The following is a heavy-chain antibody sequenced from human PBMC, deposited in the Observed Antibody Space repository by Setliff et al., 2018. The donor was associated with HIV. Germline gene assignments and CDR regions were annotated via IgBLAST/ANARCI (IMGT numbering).Heavy chain of an antibody. CDR3: ARDVANFWSGYPQ. D-gene: IGHD3-3*01. Sequence: PGGSLRLSCAASGFTVSSNYMSWVRQAPGKGLEWVSVIYSGGSTYYADSVKGRFTISRDNSKNTLYLQMNSLRAEDTAVYYCARDVANFWSGYPQWGQGTLVT. CDR2: IYSGGST. V-gene: IGHV3-53*01. J-gene: IGHJ4*02. CDR1: GFTVSSNY.